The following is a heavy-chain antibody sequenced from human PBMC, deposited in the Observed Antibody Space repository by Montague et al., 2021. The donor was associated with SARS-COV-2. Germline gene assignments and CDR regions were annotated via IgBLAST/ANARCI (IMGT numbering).Heavy chain of an antibody. Sequence: SETLSLTCSVSGGSISSYYWSWIRQPPGKGLEWIGYIYYSGSTNYNPSXXSRVTISLDTSKNQFSLKLSSVTAADTAVYYCARISKYSYGIYYYGMDVWGQGTTVTVSS. J-gene: IGHJ6*02. V-gene: IGHV4-59*01. D-gene: IGHD5-18*01. CDR1: GGSISSYY. CDR2: IYYSGST. CDR3: ARISKYSYGIYYYGMDV.